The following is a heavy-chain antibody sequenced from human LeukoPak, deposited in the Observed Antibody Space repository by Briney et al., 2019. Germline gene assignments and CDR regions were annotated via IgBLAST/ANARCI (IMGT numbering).Heavy chain of an antibody. D-gene: IGHD4-23*01. Sequence: ASVKVSCKASGYTFTSYDINWVRQATGQGLEWMGWMNPNSGNTGYAQKFQGRVTMTRNTSISTTYMEMSRLRSDDTAVYYCARVGGGKQNWFDPWGQGTLVTVSS. J-gene: IGHJ5*02. CDR1: GYTFTSYD. V-gene: IGHV1-8*01. CDR3: ARVGGGKQNWFDP. CDR2: MNPNSGNT.